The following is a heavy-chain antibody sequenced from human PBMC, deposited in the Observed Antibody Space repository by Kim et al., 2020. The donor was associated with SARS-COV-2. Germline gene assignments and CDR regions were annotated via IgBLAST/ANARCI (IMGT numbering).Heavy chain of an antibody. CDR1: GFTFSSYS. V-gene: IGHV3-7*03. CDR3: ASGGSLGRLTLGD. J-gene: IGHJ4*02. CDR2: IRQEGSGE. D-gene: IGHD1-26*01. Sequence: GGSLRLSCAASGFTFSSYSMSWVRQAPGKGLEWVANIRQEGSGETYVYSVAGRCRISSSKDETTINPQMHIKRPKTTDTSYCASGGSLGRLTLGDRDQG.